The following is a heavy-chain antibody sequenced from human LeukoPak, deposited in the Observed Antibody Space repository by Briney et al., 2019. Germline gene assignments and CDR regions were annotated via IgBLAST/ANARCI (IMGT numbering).Heavy chain of an antibody. Sequence: GGSLRLSCAASGFTFSSYSMNWVRQAPGKGLEWVSSISSSSTYLYYADSVKGRFTISRDNAKNSLYLQLNNLRAEDTAVYYCARDPQYSGYESQLDYWGQGTLVTVSS. CDR2: ISSSSTYL. J-gene: IGHJ4*02. D-gene: IGHD5-12*01. CDR1: GFTFSSYS. V-gene: IGHV3-21*01. CDR3: ARDPQYSGYESQLDY.